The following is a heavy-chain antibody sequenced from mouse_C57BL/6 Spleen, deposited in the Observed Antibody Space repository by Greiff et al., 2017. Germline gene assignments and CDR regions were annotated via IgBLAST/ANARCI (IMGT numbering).Heavy chain of an antibody. D-gene: IGHD1-1*01. CDR1: GYEFSSYW. CDR3: ASPFGYGSSYGYFHY. Sequence: QVQLKESGAELVKPGASVKISCKASGYEFSSYWMNWVKQRPGKGLEWIGQIYPGDGDTNYNGKFKGKATLTADKSSSTAYMQLSSLTSEDSAVYFCASPFGYGSSYGYFHYWGQGTTLTVSS. CDR2: IYPGDGDT. J-gene: IGHJ2*01. V-gene: IGHV1-80*01.